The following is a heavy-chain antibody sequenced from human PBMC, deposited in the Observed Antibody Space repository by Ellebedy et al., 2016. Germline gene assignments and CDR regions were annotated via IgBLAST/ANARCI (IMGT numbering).Heavy chain of an antibody. CDR2: IENDGGKK. Sequence: GGSLRLSCAASGFTFSSYWMSWVRQAPGKGLEWVANIENDGGKKYFVDSVKGRFTISRDNAKNSLYLEMNSLRPEDTAVYYCARDNWNGLASDFWGQGTLVTVSS. J-gene: IGHJ4*02. V-gene: IGHV3-7*04. D-gene: IGHD1-20*01. CDR3: ARDNWNGLASDF. CDR1: GFTFSSYW.